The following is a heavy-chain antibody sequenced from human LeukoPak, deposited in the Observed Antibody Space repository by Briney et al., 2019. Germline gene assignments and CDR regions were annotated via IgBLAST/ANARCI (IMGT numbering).Heavy chain of an antibody. CDR2: IWHDGRNK. J-gene: IGHJ4*02. Sequence: GGSLRLSCAASGFTFNKYGMHWVRQAPGKGLEWVAVIWHDGRNKYYADSVKGRFTVSRDNSKNTLYLQMSSLRAEATAVYYCARDRGSDDPIDYWGQGTPVTVSA. D-gene: IGHD2-15*01. CDR3: ARDRGSDDPIDY. CDR1: GFTFNKYG. V-gene: IGHV3-33*01.